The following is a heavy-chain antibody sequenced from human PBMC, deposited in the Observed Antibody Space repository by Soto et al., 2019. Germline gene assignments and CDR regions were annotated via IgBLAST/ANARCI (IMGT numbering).Heavy chain of an antibody. CDR2: IYYSGTT. V-gene: IGHV4-31*03. J-gene: IGHJ4*02. D-gene: IGHD1-26*01. CDR3: ASVVSGSYLDY. Sequence: QVQLQESGPGLVKASQTLSLTCTVSGGTITTGGHFWSWIRQYPGKGLEWIGYIYYSGTTHYNPSVKSRVPISIDTSKNQFSLNLSAVTAADTALYYCASVVSGSYLDYWGQGTLVTVSS. CDR1: GGTITTGGHF.